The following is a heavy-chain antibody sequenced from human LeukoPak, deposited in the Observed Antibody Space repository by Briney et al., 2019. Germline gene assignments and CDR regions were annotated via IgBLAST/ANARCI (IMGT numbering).Heavy chain of an antibody. J-gene: IGHJ4*02. V-gene: IGHV4-39*02. CDR3: ARERYQLTPFDY. Sequence: SETLSLTCTVSGGSISSSSYYWGWIRQPPGKGLEWIGSIYYSGSTYYNPSLKSRVTISVDTSKNQFSLKLSSVTAADTAVYYCARERYQLTPFDYWGQGTLVTVSS. CDR1: GGSISSSSYY. CDR2: IYYSGST. D-gene: IGHD2-2*01.